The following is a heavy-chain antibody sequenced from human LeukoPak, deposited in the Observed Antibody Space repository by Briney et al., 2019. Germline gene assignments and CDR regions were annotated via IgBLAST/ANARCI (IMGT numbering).Heavy chain of an antibody. V-gene: IGHV3-30*02. CDR3: AKDGYSSGSLDI. J-gene: IGHJ3*02. Sequence: PGGSLRLSCAASGFTFSNYGMHWVRQAPGKGLEWVAFIRYDGSNKYYADSVKGRFIISRDNSKNTLYLQMNSLRAEDTAVYYCAKDGYSSGSLDIWGQGTMVTVSS. D-gene: IGHD6-19*01. CDR1: GFTFSNYG. CDR2: IRYDGSNK.